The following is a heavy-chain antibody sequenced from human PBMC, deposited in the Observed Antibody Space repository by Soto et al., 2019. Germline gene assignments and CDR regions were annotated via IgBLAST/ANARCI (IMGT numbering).Heavy chain of an antibody. D-gene: IGHD4-17*01. CDR1: GFTFSSYA. CDR3: AKSLSTATSFDY. J-gene: IGHJ4*02. V-gene: IGHV3-23*01. Sequence: EVQLLESGGGLVQPGGSLRLSYAASGFTFSSYAMNWVRQAPGKGPEWVSHISVSGGTYYADSVKGRFTISRDNSRNTLFLQMSSLRAEDTAVYYCAKSLSTATSFDYWGQGTPVTVSS. CDR2: ISVSGGT.